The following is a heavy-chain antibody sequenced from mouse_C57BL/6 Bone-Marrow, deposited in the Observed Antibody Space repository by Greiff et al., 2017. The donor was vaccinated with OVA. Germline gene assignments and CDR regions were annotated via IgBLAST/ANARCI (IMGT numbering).Heavy chain of an antibody. Sequence: VQLQQPGAELVKPGASVKVSCKASGYTSTSYWMHWVKQRPGQGLEWIGRIHPSDSDTNYNQKFKGKATLTVDKSSSTAYMQLSSLTSEDSAVYYCARWLRRGYYFDYWGQGTTLTVSS. J-gene: IGHJ2*01. CDR2: IHPSDSDT. CDR1: GYTSTSYW. D-gene: IGHD2-2*01. CDR3: ARWLRRGYYFDY. V-gene: IGHV1-74*01.